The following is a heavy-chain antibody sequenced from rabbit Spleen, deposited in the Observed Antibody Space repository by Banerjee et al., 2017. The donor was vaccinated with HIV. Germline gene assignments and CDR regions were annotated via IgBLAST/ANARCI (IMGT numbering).Heavy chain of an antibody. Sequence: QLKESGGGLVQPGGSLKLSCKASGFDFNTYYMSWVRQAPGKGLEWIGYIDPIFGTTYYASWVNGRFSISRENTRNTVSLQLNSLTAADTATYFCARDPAYASGGGASIPYLWGQGTSSPS. D-gene: IGHD1-1*01. CDR3: ARDPAYASGGGASIPYL. J-gene: IGHJ4*01. CDR2: IDPIFGTT. CDR1: GFDFNTYY. V-gene: IGHV1S7*01.